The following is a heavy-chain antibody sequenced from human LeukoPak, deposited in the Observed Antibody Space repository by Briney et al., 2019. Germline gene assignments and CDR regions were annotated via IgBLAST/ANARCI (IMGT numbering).Heavy chain of an antibody. CDR1: GYTLTELS. Sequence: GASVKVSCKVSGYTLTELSMHWVRQAPGKGLEWMGGFDPEDGETIYAQKFQGRVTMTEDTSTDTAYMELSSLRSEDTAVYYCATDRFGGVIVNFDYWGQGTLVTVSS. D-gene: IGHD3-16*02. CDR2: FDPEDGET. J-gene: IGHJ4*02. V-gene: IGHV1-24*01. CDR3: ATDRFGGVIVNFDY.